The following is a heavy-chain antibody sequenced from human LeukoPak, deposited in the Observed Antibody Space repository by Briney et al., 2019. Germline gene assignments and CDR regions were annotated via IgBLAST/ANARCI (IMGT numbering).Heavy chain of an antibody. CDR3: ARQLVRVVGARNYYYYGMDV. CDR2: IYPGDSDT. J-gene: IGHJ6*02. D-gene: IGHD1-26*01. V-gene: IGHV5-51*01. Sequence: GESLKISCKGSGYSFTSYWIGWVRQMPGKGLEWMGIIYPGDSDTRYSPSFQGQVTISADKSISTAYLQWSSLKASDTAMYYCARQLVRVVGARNYYYYGMDVWGQGTTVTVSS. CDR1: GYSFTSYW.